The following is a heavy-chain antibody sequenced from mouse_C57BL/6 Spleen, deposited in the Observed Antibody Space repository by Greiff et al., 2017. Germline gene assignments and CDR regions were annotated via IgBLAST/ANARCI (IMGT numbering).Heavy chain of an antibody. J-gene: IGHJ1*03. CDR3: TRGGYRYNGRFDA. CDR2: IDPGDGDT. Sequence: EVKLMQSGAELVKPGASVKLSCTASGFNIEDYYMHWVTQRPEQGLEWIGGIDPGDGDTEYAAKFKGKATLTADTSSTTAYLQLSSLTSENTAVYYCTRGGYRYNGRFDAWGTGTTVTVSS. CDR1: GFNIEDYY. D-gene: IGHD2-14*01. V-gene: IGHV14-1*01.